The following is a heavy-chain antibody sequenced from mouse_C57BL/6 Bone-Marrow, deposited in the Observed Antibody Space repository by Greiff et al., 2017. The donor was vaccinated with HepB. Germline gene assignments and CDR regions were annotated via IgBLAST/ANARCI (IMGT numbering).Heavy chain of an antibody. D-gene: IGHD1-1*01. V-gene: IGHV10-1*01. CDR2: IRSKSNNYAT. CDR1: GFSFNTYA. J-gene: IGHJ1*03. Sequence: EVQRVESGGGLVQPKGSLKLSCAASGFSFNTYAMNWVRQAPGKGLEWVARIRSKSNNYATYYADSVKDRFTISRDDSESMLYLQMNNLKTEDTAMYYCVRHLYYYGSSYVHWYFDVWGTGTTVTVSS. CDR3: VRHLYYYGSSYVHWYFDV.